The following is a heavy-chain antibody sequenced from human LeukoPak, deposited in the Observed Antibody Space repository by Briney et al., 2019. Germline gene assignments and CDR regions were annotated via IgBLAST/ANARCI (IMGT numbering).Heavy chain of an antibody. CDR1: GGSISSNSYY. J-gene: IGHJ4*02. D-gene: IGHD3-16*01. V-gene: IGHV4-39*07. CDR3: ARDLPLGY. Sequence: SETLSLTCAVSGGSISSNSYYWGWIRQPPGKGLEWIGSIYYSGSTYYNPSLKSRVTISVDTSKNQFSLKLSSVTAADTAVYYCARDLPLGYWGQGTLVTVSS. CDR2: IYYSGST.